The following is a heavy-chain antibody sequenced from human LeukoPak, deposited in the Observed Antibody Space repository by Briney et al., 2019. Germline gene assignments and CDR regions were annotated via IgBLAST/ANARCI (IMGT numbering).Heavy chain of an antibody. Sequence: ASVKVSCKASGYTFTGYYMHWVRQAPGQGLEWMGWINPNSGGTNYAQKFQGRVTMTRDTSISTAYMELSRLRSDDTAVYYCARSVARAAGAYYWGQGTLVTVSS. CDR3: ARSVARAAGAYY. V-gene: IGHV1-2*02. J-gene: IGHJ4*02. CDR2: INPNSGGT. CDR1: GYTFTGYY. D-gene: IGHD6-13*01.